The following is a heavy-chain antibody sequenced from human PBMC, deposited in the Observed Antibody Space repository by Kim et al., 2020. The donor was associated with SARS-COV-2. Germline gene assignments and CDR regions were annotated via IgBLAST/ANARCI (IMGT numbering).Heavy chain of an antibody. V-gene: IGHV4-30-2*05. J-gene: IGHJ4*02. D-gene: IGHD6-6*01. Sequence: PSLKSRVTISVDTSKNQFSLKLSSVTAADTAVYYCARFEYSSSLGHYFDYWGQGTLVTVSS. CDR3: ARFEYSSSLGHYFDY.